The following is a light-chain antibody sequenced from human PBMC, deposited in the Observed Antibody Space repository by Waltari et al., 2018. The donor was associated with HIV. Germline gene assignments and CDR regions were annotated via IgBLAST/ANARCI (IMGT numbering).Light chain of an antibody. J-gene: IGLJ3*02. CDR1: SSNLGAGYH. Sequence: QSVLTQPPSVSGAPGQRVTISCPGSSSNLGAGYHVPWYQQLPGTAPKLLIYGNSNRPSGVPDRFSGSKSGTSASLAITGLQAEDEADYYCQSYDSSLSGSVFGGGTKLTVL. CDR3: QSYDSSLSGSV. V-gene: IGLV1-40*01. CDR2: GNS.